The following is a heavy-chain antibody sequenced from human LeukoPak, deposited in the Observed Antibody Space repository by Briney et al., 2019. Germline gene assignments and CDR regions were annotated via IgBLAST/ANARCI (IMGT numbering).Heavy chain of an antibody. D-gene: IGHD1-14*01. CDR1: GFTFTTYT. V-gene: IGHV3-23*01. CDR3: ARARNPSDAFDI. J-gene: IGHJ3*02. CDR2: ISGSGGTT. Sequence: PGGSLRLSCAASGFTFTTYTMSWVRQAPGKGLAWVSAISGSGGTTYYADSVKGRFTISRDNSKNTLYLQMNSLRAEDTAVYYCARARNPSDAFDIWGQGTMVIVSS.